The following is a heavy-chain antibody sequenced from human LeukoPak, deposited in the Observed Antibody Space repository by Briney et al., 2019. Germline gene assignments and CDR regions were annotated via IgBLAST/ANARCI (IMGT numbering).Heavy chain of an antibody. D-gene: IGHD1-26*01. J-gene: IGHJ4*02. V-gene: IGHV3-21*01. CDR3: ARDGRDQWELLDY. Sequence: GGSLRLSCAASGFTFDDYAMHWVRQAPGKGLEWVSSISSSSSYIYYADSVKGRFTISRDNAKNSLYLQMNSLIAEDTAVYYCARDGRDQWELLDYWGQGTLVTGSS. CDR1: GFTFDDYA. CDR2: ISSSSSYI.